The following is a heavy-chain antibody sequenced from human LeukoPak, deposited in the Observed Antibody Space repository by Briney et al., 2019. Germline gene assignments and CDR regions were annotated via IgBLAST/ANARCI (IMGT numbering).Heavy chain of an antibody. D-gene: IGHD6-19*01. CDR1: GGSISSGNYY. Sequence: PSGTLSLTCTVSGGSISSGNYYWSWIRQPAGKGLEWIGRIYTSGSTNYNPSLKSRVTISVDTSKNQFSLKLSSVTAADTAVYYCASPRPYSSGSYYFDYWGQGTLVTASS. V-gene: IGHV4-61*02. CDR3: ASPRPYSSGSYYFDY. J-gene: IGHJ4*02. CDR2: IYTSGST.